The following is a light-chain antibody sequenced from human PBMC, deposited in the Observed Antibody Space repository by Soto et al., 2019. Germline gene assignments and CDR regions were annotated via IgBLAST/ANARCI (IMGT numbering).Light chain of an antibody. Sequence: DIPTTQSPSNPSESVGNSVTITCRAGQSVSSWLAWYQQKPGKAPKLLICGASSLESGVPSRFSGSGSGTEFTLTISSLQPDDFATYYCQQYESYPWTFGQGTKVE. CDR1: QSVSSW. CDR2: GAS. CDR3: QQYESYPWT. V-gene: IGKV1-5*03. J-gene: IGKJ1*01.